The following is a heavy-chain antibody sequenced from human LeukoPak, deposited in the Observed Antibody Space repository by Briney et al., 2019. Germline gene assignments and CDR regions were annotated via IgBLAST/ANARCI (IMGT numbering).Heavy chain of an antibody. CDR3: ARVAPSIAARPDYYFDY. V-gene: IGHV4-61*02. CDR2: IYTSGST. D-gene: IGHD6-6*01. J-gene: IGHJ4*02. Sequence: PSQTLSLTCTVSGGSISSGSYYWSWIRQPAGKGLEWIGRIYTSGSTNYNPSLKSRVTISVDTSKNQFSLKLSSVTAADTAVYYCARVAPSIAARPDYYFDYWGQGTLVTVSS. CDR1: GGSISSGSYY.